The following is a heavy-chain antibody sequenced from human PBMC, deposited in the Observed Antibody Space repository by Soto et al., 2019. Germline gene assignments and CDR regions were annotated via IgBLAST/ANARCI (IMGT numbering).Heavy chain of an antibody. CDR2: IYYSGST. Sequence: PSESLALASPVSGCSIRSGGYYWSWIRQHPGKGLEWIGYIYYSGSTYYNPSLKSRVTISVDTSKNQFSLKLSSVTAADTAVYYCARDGPYGSGKDYYYYGMDVWGQGTTVTVSS. CDR3: ARDGPYGSGKDYYYYGMDV. V-gene: IGHV4-31*03. J-gene: IGHJ6*02. D-gene: IGHD3-10*01. CDR1: GCSIRSGGYY.